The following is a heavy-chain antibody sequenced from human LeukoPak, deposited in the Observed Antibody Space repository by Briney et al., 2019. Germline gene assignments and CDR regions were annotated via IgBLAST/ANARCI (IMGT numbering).Heavy chain of an antibody. CDR1: GGSISSGGYY. D-gene: IGHD1-26*01. CDR2: IYYSGST. CDR3: GRGSGSGGGSDY. V-gene: IGHV4-31*03. J-gene: IGHJ4*02. Sequence: SETLSLTCTVSGGSISSGGYYWSWIRQHPGKGLEWIGYIYYSGSTYYNPSLKSRVTISVDTSKNQFSLKLSSVTAADTAVYYCGRGSGSGGGSDYWGQGTLVTVSS.